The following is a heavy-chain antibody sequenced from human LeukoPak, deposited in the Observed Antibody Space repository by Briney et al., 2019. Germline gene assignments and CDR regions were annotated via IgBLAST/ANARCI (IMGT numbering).Heavy chain of an antibody. Sequence: AISGSGGSTYYADSVKGRFTISRDNSKNTLYLQMNSLRAEDTAVYYCAKDLYSSSSSWFDPWGQGTLVTVSS. J-gene: IGHJ5*02. D-gene: IGHD6-6*01. CDR2: ISGSGGST. V-gene: IGHV3-23*01. CDR3: AKDLYSSSSSWFDP.